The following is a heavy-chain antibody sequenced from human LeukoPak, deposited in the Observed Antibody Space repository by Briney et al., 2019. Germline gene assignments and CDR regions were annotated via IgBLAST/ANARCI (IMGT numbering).Heavy chain of an antibody. CDR2: IYTSGST. V-gene: IGHV4-61*02. J-gene: IGHJ5*02. CDR1: GASISSDSYS. CDR3: ARTYNWFDP. Sequence: PSQTLSLTCTVSGASISSDSYSWNWIRQLAGKGLEYIGRIYTSGSTNYNPSLKSRVTISVDTSKNQFSLKLSSVTAADTAVYYCARTYNWFDPWGQGTLVTVSS.